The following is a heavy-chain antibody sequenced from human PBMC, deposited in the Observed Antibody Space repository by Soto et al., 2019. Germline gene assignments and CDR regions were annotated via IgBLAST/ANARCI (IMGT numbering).Heavy chain of an antibody. J-gene: IGHJ4*02. Sequence: ASVKVSCKVSGYTLTELSMHWVRQAPGEGLEWMGGFDPEDGETIYAQKFQGRVTMTEDTSTDTAYMELSSLRSEDTAVYYCAPERLGSSGWPTHFAYWGQGTLVTVSS. V-gene: IGHV1-24*01. CDR2: FDPEDGET. D-gene: IGHD6-19*01. CDR1: GYTLTELS. CDR3: APERLGSSGWPTHFAY.